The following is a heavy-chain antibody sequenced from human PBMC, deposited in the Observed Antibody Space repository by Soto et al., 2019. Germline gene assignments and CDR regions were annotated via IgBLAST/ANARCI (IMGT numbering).Heavy chain of an antibody. CDR1: GYYFTRYV. CDR3: ARGGHVVVVTAALDY. V-gene: IGHV1-46*01. CDR2: VNPTGGSP. D-gene: IGHD2-21*02. Sequence: ASVKVSCNTSGYYFTRYVIHWVRQAPGQGLEWMVKVNPTGGSPTFGQKFQGRVTVTTDTSTSTVYMELTSLTSDDTAIYYCARGGHVVVVTAALDYWGQGTLVTSPQ. J-gene: IGHJ4*02.